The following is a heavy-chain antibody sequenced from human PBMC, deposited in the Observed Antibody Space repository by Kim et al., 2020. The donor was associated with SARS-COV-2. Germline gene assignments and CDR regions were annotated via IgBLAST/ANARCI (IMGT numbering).Heavy chain of an antibody. D-gene: IGHD2-2*01. V-gene: IGHV3-7*03. Sequence: GGSLRLSCAASGFTFTASWMSWVRQAPGKWLEWVANINQDGSEKSSVDSVKGRFTISRDGAKNSLYLQMNSLRAEDTAVYFCVRLFCSSPSCYDSYIDYWGQGTLVTVSS. CDR3: VRLFCSSPSCYDSYIDY. CDR2: INQDGSEK. CDR1: GFTFTASW. J-gene: IGHJ4*02.